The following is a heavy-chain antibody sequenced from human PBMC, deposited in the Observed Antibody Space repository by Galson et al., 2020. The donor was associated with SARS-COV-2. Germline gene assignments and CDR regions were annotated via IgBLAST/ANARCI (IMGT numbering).Heavy chain of an antibody. D-gene: IGHD6-19*01. Sequence: GGSLRLSCAASGFTFNDFWMSWFRQAPGQGLEWVANIKGEGSETNYADSVKGRFTISRDNGADTLYLHMASLRVEDSAMYYCTGEGWQGGYWGQGARVTVSS. J-gene: IGHJ4*02. CDR1: GFTFNDFW. V-gene: IGHV3-7*01. CDR3: TGEGWQGGY. CDR2: IKGEGSET.